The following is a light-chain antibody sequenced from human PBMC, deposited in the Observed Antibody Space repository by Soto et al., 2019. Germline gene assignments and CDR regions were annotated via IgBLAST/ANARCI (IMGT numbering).Light chain of an antibody. J-gene: IGKJ5*01. CDR1: QGISSY. V-gene: IGKV1-9*01. Sequence: DIQLTQSPSFLSASVGYRVTITCRASQGISSYLVWYQQKTGKAPKILISAASTLQGGVPSRFSGSGSGTEFTLTISRLQPEDFPTYYCQQLNTYPPTFGQGTRLEIK. CDR2: AAS. CDR3: QQLNTYPPT.